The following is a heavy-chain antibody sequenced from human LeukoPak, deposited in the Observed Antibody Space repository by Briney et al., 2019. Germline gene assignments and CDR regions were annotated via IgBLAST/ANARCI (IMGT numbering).Heavy chain of an antibody. J-gene: IGHJ5*02. CDR1: GFTFDDYG. D-gene: IGHD3-22*01. CDR2: ISGFGEST. Sequence: GGSLRLSCAASGFTFDDYGMSWVRQAPGKGLEWVSTISGFGESTYYADSVKGRFTISRDNSKNTLSLQMNSLRAEDTAVYYCAKGGHYSPFDPWGQGTLVTVSS. CDR3: AKGGHYSPFDP. V-gene: IGHV3-23*01.